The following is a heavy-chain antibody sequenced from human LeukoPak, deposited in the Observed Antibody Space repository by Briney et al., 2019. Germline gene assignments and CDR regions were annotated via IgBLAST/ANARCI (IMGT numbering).Heavy chain of an antibody. CDR1: GYSISSGYY. V-gene: IGHV4-38-2*01. Sequence: SETLSLXCAVSGYSISSGYYWGWIRQPPGKGLEWIGSIYHSGSTYYNPSLKSRVTISVDTSKNQFSLKLSSVTAADTAVYYCASDFYYDSSGYLVRGDYWGQGTLVTVSS. D-gene: IGHD3-22*01. CDR2: IYHSGST. J-gene: IGHJ4*02. CDR3: ASDFYYDSSGYLVRGDY.